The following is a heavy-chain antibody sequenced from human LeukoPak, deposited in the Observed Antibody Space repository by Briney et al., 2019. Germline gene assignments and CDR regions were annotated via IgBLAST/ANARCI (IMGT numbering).Heavy chain of an antibody. CDR1: GGSISSSSYY. Sequence: PSETLSLTCTVSGGSISSSSYYWGWIRQPPGKGLEWIGSIYYSGSTYYNPSLKSRVTISVDTSKNQFSLKLSSVTAADTAVYYCARGTRYFDWSYYLDYWGQGTLVTVSS. V-gene: IGHV4-39*07. J-gene: IGHJ4*02. CDR3: ARGTRYFDWSYYLDY. CDR2: IYYSGST. D-gene: IGHD3-9*01.